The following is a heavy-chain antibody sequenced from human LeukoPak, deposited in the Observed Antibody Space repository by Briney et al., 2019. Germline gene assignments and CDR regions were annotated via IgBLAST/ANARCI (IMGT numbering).Heavy chain of an antibody. CDR2: ISGSGVST. J-gene: IGHJ4*02. D-gene: IGHD3-22*01. CDR1: GFTFSSYE. V-gene: IGHV3-23*01. Sequence: PGGSLRLSCAASGFTFSSYEMNWVRQAPGKGLEWVSGISGSGVSTYYADSVKGRFTISRDNSKNTLYLQMNSLRAEDTAVYYCAKDRSYYDSSGYIYYFDYWGQGTLVTVSS. CDR3: AKDRSYYDSSGYIYYFDY.